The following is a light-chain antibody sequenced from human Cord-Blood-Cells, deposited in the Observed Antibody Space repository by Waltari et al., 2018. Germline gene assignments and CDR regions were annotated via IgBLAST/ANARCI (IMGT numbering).Light chain of an antibody. CDR1: QSVSSN. CDR2: GAS. Sequence: EIVMSQSPATLSVSPGERATLSCRASQSVSSNLAWYQQTPGQAPRLLIYGASTRATGIPARFSGSGSGAEFTLTISSLQSEDFAYYCYQHYNNWPPYTFGQGTKLEIK. J-gene: IGKJ2*01. CDR3: QHYNNWPPYT. V-gene: IGKV3-15*01.